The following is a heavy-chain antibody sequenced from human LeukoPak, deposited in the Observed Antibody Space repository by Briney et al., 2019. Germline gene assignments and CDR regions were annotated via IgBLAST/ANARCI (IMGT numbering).Heavy chain of an antibody. Sequence: ASVKVFCKASGYTFNTYYMHWVRQAPGQGLEWMGIINPSAGSTGYAQKFQGRVTMTRDTSTSTVYMELSSLRSEDTAVYYCARGPAADSSGYYSSDGAFDIWGQGTMVTVSS. D-gene: IGHD3-22*01. CDR2: INPSAGST. CDR1: GYTFNTYY. V-gene: IGHV1-46*02. CDR3: ARGPAADSSGYYSSDGAFDI. J-gene: IGHJ3*02.